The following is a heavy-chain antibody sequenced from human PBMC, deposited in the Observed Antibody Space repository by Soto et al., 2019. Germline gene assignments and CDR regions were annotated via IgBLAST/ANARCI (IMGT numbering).Heavy chain of an antibody. CDR2: INPNSGGT. CDR1: GYTFTGYY. D-gene: IGHD5-18*01. CDR3: ARDWVDTAIQGHYYYYYGMDV. J-gene: IGHJ6*02. V-gene: IGHV1-2*02. Sequence: ASGKVSCKASGYTFTGYYIHWVRQAPGQGLEWMGWINPNSGGTNYAQKFQGRVTMTRDTSISTAYMELSRLRSDDTAVYYCARDWVDTAIQGHYYYYYGMDVWGQGTTVTVSS.